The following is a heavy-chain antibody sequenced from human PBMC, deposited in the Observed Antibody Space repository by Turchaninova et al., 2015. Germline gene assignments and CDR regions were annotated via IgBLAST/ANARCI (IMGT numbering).Heavy chain of an antibody. V-gene: IGHV3-23*04. CDR3: AKGPRNNWNVWGAFDI. CDR1: GFTFTTYA. Sequence: QLVESGGGLVQPGGSLRLSCAASGFTFTTYAMSWVRQGPGKGMEWVSSISASGGSVYFADSVKGRFTISRDNSKNTVSLQLSSLRAEDTAVYFCAKGPRNNWNVWGAFDIWGQGTKVTVSS. J-gene: IGHJ3*02. D-gene: IGHD1-1*01. CDR2: ISASGGSV.